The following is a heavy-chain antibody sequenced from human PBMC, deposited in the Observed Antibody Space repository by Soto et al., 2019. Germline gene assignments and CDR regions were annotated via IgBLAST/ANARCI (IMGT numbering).Heavy chain of an antibody. CDR3: ARLGGYCSGTSCYGYYGMDV. D-gene: IGHD2-2*01. CDR2: FYYSGST. Sequence: QLQLQESGPGLVKPSETLSLTCTVSGGSISSGPYSWGWIRQPPGKGLEWIGTFYYSGSTYYNPALEGGVSISVDTSKNPFSLMVSSVPAADTAMYYCARLGGYCSGTSCYGYYGMDVWGQGTTVTVSS. J-gene: IGHJ6*02. CDR1: GGSISSGPYS. V-gene: IGHV4-39*01.